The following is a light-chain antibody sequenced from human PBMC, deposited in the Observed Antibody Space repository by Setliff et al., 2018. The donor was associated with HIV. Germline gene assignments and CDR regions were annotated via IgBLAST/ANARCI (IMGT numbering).Light chain of an antibody. J-gene: IGLJ1*01. CDR3: CSYGSNYV. CDR2: DIN. Sequence: QSVLTQPASVSGSPGQSITISCTGTSSDVGAYNYVSWYQQHAGIAPQLMIYDINSRPSGVSNRFSGSKSGNTASLTISRLQAEDEADYYCCSYGSNYVFGTGTKAPS. CDR1: SSDVGAYNY. V-gene: IGLV2-14*03.